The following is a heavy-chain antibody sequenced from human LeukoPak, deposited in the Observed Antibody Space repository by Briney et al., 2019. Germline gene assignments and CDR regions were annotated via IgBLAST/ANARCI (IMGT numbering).Heavy chain of an antibody. J-gene: IGHJ1*01. CDR3: ARESGYYRYFQH. CDR1: GYTFTGYY. Sequence: ASVKVSCKASGYTFTGYYMHWVRQAPGQGLEWMGWINPNSGGTNYAQKFQGRVTMTRDTSIFTAYMELSRLRSDDTAVYYCARESGYYRYFQHWGQGTLVTVSS. V-gene: IGHV1-2*02. D-gene: IGHD3-3*01. CDR2: INPNSGGT.